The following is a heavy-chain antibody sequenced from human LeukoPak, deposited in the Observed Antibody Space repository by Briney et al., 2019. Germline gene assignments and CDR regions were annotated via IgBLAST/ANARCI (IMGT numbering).Heavy chain of an antibody. CDR1: GFTVSSNY. V-gene: IGHV3-66*01. J-gene: IGHJ4*02. CDR2: SYTGGNT. CDR3: ASISDLLYYFDS. Sequence: GRSLRLSCAASGFTVSSNYMSWVRQAPGKGLEWVSVSYTGGNTHYADSVKGRFTLSRDNSKNTVYLQMNSLRVEDTAMYYCASISDLLYYFDSWGQGTLVTVSS.